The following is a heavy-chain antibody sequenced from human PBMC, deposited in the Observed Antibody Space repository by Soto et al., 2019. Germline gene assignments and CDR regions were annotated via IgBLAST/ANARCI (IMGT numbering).Heavy chain of an antibody. Sequence: GESLKISCKASGYTFTNYWIGWVRQMPGKGLEWMGIIYPGDSDTRYSPSFQGQVTISADKSISTAYLRWSSLKASDTAMYYCASRYSSSWYEYFQHWGQGTLVTVSS. D-gene: IGHD6-13*01. V-gene: IGHV5-51*01. J-gene: IGHJ1*01. CDR2: IYPGDSDT. CDR1: GYTFTNYW. CDR3: ASRYSSSWYEYFQH.